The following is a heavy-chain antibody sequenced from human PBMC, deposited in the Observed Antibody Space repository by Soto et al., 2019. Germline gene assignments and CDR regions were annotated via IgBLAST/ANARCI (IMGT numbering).Heavy chain of an antibody. Sequence: ASVKVSCKASGYTFTSYGISWVRQAPGQGLERMGWISAYNGNTNYAQKLQGRVTMTTDTSTSTAYMELRSLRSDDTAVFYCARDGGSRLDYYYGMDVWGQGTTVTVSS. CDR2: ISAYNGNT. D-gene: IGHD1-26*01. CDR1: GYTFTSYG. V-gene: IGHV1-18*01. J-gene: IGHJ6*02. CDR3: ARDGGSRLDYYYGMDV.